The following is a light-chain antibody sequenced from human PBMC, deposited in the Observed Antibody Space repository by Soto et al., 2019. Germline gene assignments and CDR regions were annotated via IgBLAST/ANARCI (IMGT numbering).Light chain of an antibody. CDR1: QSVSSY. V-gene: IGKV3-11*01. Sequence: EIVLTQSPATLSLSPGERATLSCRASQSVSSYLAWYHQKPGQAPRLLIYDASNRATGIPARFSGSGSGTDFTLTISSLAPEDFAVYYCQQRSNWPTFGQGTKLEIK. CDR3: QQRSNWPT. J-gene: IGKJ2*01. CDR2: DAS.